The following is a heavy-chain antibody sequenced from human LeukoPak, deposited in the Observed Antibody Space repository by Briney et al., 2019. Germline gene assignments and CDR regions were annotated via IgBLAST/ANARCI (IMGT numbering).Heavy chain of an antibody. Sequence: GGSLRLSCAASGFTFSSYWMSWVRQAPGKGLEWVANIKQDGSEKYYVDSVKGRFTTSRDNAKNSPYLQMNSLRAEDTAVYYCARAKYQLDILYYHYYMDVWGKGTTVTVSS. CDR2: IKQDGSEK. CDR1: GFTFSSYW. J-gene: IGHJ6*03. D-gene: IGHD2-2*01. V-gene: IGHV3-7*01. CDR3: ARAKYQLDILYYHYYMDV.